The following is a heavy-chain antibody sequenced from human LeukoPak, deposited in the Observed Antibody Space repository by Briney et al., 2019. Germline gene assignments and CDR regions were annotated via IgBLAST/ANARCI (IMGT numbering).Heavy chain of an antibody. CDR1: GGSFSGYY. CDR2: INHSGST. V-gene: IGHV4-34*01. Sequence: PSETLSLNCAVYGGSFSGYYWSWIRQPPGKGLEWIGEINHSGSTNYNPSLKSRVTISVDTSKNQFSLKLSSVTAADTAVYYCARAPYSMVTHYYYYYMDVWGKGTTVTVSS. D-gene: IGHD5-18*01. CDR3: ARAPYSMVTHYYYYYMDV. J-gene: IGHJ6*03.